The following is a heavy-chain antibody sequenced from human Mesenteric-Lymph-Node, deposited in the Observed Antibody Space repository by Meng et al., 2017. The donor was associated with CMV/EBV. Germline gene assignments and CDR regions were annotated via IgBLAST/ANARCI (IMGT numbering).Heavy chain of an antibody. CDR1: KFTFSNYA. J-gene: IGHJ4*02. Sequence: GESLKISCAASKFTFSNYAMNWVRQAPGKGLEWVSSIRGSGTTTYYADSVKGRFTISRDNAKNTLYLQMNSLRAEDTAVYYCARGTGNYGDWDYWGQGTQVTVSS. CDR3: ARGTGNYGDWDY. V-gene: IGHV3-23*01. D-gene: IGHD2-8*02. CDR2: IRGSGTTT.